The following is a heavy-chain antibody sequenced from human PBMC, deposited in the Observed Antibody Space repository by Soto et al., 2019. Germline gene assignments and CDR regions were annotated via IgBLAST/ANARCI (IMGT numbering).Heavy chain of an antibody. D-gene: IGHD2-2*02. CDR3: ARERDIVVVPAAIVSAKAAGYAFDI. V-gene: IGHV4-30-4*01. CDR2: IYYSGST. CDR1: GGSISSGDYY. J-gene: IGHJ3*02. Sequence: QVQLQESGPGLVKPSQTLSLTCTVSGGSISSGDYYWSWIRQPPGKGLEWIGYIYYSGSTYYNPSLKSRVTISVDTSKNQFSLKLSSVTAADTAVYDCARERDIVVVPAAIVSAKAAGYAFDIWGQGTMVTVSS.